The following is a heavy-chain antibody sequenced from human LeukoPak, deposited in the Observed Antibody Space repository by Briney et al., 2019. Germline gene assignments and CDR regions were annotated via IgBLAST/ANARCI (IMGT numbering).Heavy chain of an antibody. V-gene: IGHV3-23*01. D-gene: IGHD3-10*01. CDR3: ARAVVRGVIRRNYYYMDV. CDR1: GFTFSTYA. J-gene: IGHJ6*03. CDR2: ISGSGGGT. Sequence: GGSLRLSCAASGFTFSTYAMSWVRQAPGKGLEWVSTISGSGGGTYFADSVKGRFTISRDNSKNTLYLQMNSLRAEDTAVYYCARAVVRGVIRRNYYYMDVWGKGTTVTISS.